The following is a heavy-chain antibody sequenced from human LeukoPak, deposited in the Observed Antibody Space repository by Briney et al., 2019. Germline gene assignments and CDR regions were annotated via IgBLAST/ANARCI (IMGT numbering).Heavy chain of an antibody. CDR1: GFNFSSYW. CDR3: GRVPIITGIDY. D-gene: IGHD1-20*01. V-gene: IGHV3-7*01. Sequence: GGSLRLSCAASGFNFSSYWMSWVRQAPGKGLEWVANIKRDGSEKYYVDSVKGRFTISRDNAKNSLYLQMNSLRAEDTAVYYCGRVPIITGIDYWGQGTLVIVSS. CDR2: IKRDGSEK. J-gene: IGHJ4*02.